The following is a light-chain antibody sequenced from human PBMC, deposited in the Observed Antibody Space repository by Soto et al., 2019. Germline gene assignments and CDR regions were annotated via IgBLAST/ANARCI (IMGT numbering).Light chain of an antibody. CDR2: KAS. J-gene: IGKJ1*01. Sequence: DIQMTQSPSTLSASVGDRVTITCRASQSISSWLDWYQQKPGEAPKLLIYKASTLESGVPSRFSGSGSGTEFTLTISSLQPDDFATYYCQQYNSFSWTFGQGTKVEIK. CDR1: QSISSW. V-gene: IGKV1-5*03. CDR3: QQYNSFSWT.